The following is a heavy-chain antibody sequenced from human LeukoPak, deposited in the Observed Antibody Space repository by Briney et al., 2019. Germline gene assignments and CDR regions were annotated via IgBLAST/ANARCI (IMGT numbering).Heavy chain of an antibody. CDR3: ATMWHHHNDSIILRYYYGLDV. V-gene: IGHV1-24*01. J-gene: IGHJ6*02. Sequence: GASVKVSCKVSGDTLTELSMHWVRQAPGKGLEWMEGFDPEDGETTYAQKFQGRVTMTEDTSTDTAYMELSSLRSEDTAVYYCATMWHHHNDSIILRYYYGLDVWGQGTTVTVSS. D-gene: IGHD2/OR15-2a*01. CDR1: GDTLTELS. CDR2: FDPEDGET.